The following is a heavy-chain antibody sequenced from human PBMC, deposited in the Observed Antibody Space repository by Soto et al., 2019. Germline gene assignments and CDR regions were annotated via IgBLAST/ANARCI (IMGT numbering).Heavy chain of an antibody. CDR1: GFTFDDYA. CDR2: ISWNSGSI. J-gene: IGHJ5*02. CDR3: AKDSLSSSSFWFDP. Sequence: EVQLVESGGGLVQPGRSLRLSCAASGFTFDDYAMHWVRQAPGKGLEWVSGISWNSGSIGYADSVKGRFTISRDNAKNSLYLQMNSLRAEDTALYYCAKDSLSSSSFWFDPWGQGTLVTVSS. D-gene: IGHD6-13*01. V-gene: IGHV3-9*01.